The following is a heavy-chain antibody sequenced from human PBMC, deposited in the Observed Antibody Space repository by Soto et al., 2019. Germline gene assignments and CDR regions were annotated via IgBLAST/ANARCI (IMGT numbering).Heavy chain of an antibody. Sequence: QVQLQESGPGLVKPSQTLSLTCTVSGGSISSGDYYWSWIRQPPGKGLEWIGYIYYSGSTYYNPSLKSRVTISVDTSKNQFSLKLSSVTAADTAVYYCAREGRVMITFGGYYYGMDVWGQGTTVTVSS. J-gene: IGHJ6*02. CDR2: IYYSGST. D-gene: IGHD3-16*01. CDR3: AREGRVMITFGGYYYGMDV. CDR1: GGSISSGDYY. V-gene: IGHV4-30-4*01.